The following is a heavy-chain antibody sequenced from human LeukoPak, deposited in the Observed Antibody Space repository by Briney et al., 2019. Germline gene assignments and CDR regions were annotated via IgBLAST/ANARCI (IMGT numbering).Heavy chain of an antibody. J-gene: IGHJ4*02. CDR1: GFTFSNHE. V-gene: IGHV3-48*03. CDR2: ISSSGSNI. Sequence: PGGSLRLSCAASGFTFSNHEMKWVRQAAGKGLEWVSYISSSGSNIYYADSVKGRFTISRDNAKNSLDLQMNSLRAEDTAVYYCARESDFWSGYYSVLDYWGQGTLVTVSS. D-gene: IGHD3-3*01. CDR3: ARESDFWSGYYSVLDY.